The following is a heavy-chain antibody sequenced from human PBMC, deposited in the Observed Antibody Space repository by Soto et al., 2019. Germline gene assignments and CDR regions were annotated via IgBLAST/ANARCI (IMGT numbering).Heavy chain of an antibody. Sequence: SVTLSLTCTVSGGSICSGDYYWSRIRQPPGKGLEWIGYIYYSGSSYYNPSLKSRVTISVDTSKNQFSLKLSSVTAADTAVYYCARGGPTGGSYNYNWFHPWGQGTLVNVSS. CDR3: ARGGPTGGSYNYNWFHP. CDR2: IYYSGSS. CDR1: GGSICSGDYY. V-gene: IGHV4-30-4*01. J-gene: IGHJ5*02. D-gene: IGHD2-15*01.